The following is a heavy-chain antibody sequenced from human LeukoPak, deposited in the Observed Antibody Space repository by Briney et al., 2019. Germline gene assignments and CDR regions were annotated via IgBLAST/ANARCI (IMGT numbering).Heavy chain of an antibody. J-gene: IGHJ4*02. CDR1: GFRFSSYA. CDR3: ARNEPIVVVPAAMVE. CDR2: IRYDGSNK. V-gene: IGHV3-30*02. Sequence: GGSLRLSCAASGFRFSSYAMSWVRQAPGKGLEWVSFIRYDGSNKYYADSVKGRFTISRDNSKNTLYLQMNSLRAEDTAVYYCARNEPIVVVPAAMVEWGQGTLVTVSS. D-gene: IGHD2-2*01.